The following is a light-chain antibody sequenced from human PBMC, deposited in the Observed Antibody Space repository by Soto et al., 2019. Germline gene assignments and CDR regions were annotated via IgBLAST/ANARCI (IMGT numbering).Light chain of an antibody. Sequence: QLVLTQSPSASASLGASVKLTCTLSSGHSSYAIAWHQQQPEKGPRYLMKLNSDGSYSKGDGIPDRFSGSSSGAERYLTISSLQSEDEADYYCQTWGTGTGVFGGGTKVTVL. CDR2: LNSDGSY. CDR3: QTWGTGTGV. CDR1: SGHSSYA. V-gene: IGLV4-69*01. J-gene: IGLJ3*02.